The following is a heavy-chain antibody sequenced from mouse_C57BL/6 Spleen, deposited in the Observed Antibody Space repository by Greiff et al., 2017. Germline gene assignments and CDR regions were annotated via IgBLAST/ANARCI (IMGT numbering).Heavy chain of an antibody. CDR2: ISYDGSN. V-gene: IGHV3-6*01. CDR1: GYSITSGYY. CDR3: ARGRSDFDY. J-gene: IGHJ2*01. Sequence: EVQLLESGPGLVKPSQSLSLTCSVTGYSITSGYYWNWIRQFPGNKLEWMGYISYDGSNNYNPSLKNRISITRDTSKNQFFLKLNSVTTEDTATYYCARGRSDFDYWGQGTTLTVSS.